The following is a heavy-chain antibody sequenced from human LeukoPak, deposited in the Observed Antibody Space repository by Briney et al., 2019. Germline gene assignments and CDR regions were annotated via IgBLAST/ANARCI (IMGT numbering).Heavy chain of an antibody. J-gene: IGHJ6*03. V-gene: IGHV1-2*02. CDR1: GYTFTGYY. D-gene: IGHD3-22*01. CDR2: INPNSGGT. Sequence: ASVKVSCKASGYTFTGYYMQWVRQAPGQGLEWMGWINPNSGGTNYAQKFQGRVTMTRDTSISTAYMELSRLRSDDTAVYYCARAPDSSGYYATYYYYYMDVWGKGTTVTVSS. CDR3: ARAPDSSGYYATYYYYYMDV.